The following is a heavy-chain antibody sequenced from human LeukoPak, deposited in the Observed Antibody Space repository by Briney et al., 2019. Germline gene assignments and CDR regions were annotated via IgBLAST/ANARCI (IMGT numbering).Heavy chain of an antibody. D-gene: IGHD5-12*01. V-gene: IGHV3-43D*03. Sequence: GGSLRLSCAASGFTFDDYAMHWVRQAPGKGLEWVSLISWDGGSTYYADSVKGRFTISRDNNKNSLYLQMNSLRAEDTALYYCAKDGGYSGYDLPFDYWGQGTLVTVSS. CDR2: ISWDGGST. CDR1: GFTFDDYA. J-gene: IGHJ4*02. CDR3: AKDGGYSGYDLPFDY.